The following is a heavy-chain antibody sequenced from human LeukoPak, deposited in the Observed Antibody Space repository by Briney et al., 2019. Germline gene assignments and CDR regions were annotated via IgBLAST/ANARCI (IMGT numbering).Heavy chain of an antibody. CDR2: IYTSGNT. D-gene: IGHD3-22*01. J-gene: IGHJ4*02. CDR3: AAKESYYYDSSLPFDY. V-gene: IGHV4-61*02. Sequence: SQTLSLTCTVSGGSISSGNYYWSWIRQPAGKGLEWIGRIYTSGNTDYNPSLKSRVTISVDTSKNQFSLKLSSVTAADTAVYYCAAKESYYYDSSLPFDYWGQGTLVTVSS. CDR1: GGSISSGNYY.